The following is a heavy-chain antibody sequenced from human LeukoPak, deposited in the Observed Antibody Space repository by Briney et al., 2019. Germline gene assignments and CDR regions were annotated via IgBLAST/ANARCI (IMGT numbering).Heavy chain of an antibody. CDR1: GFTFSSYS. D-gene: IGHD5-12*01. CDR2: ISSSSYI. V-gene: IGHV3-21*01. CDR3: ARHGMSGYDSRHYYYMDV. J-gene: IGHJ6*03. Sequence: GGSLRLSCAASGFTFSSYSMNWVRQAPGKGLEWVSSISSSSYIYYADSVKGRFTISRDNSKNTLYLQMNSLRAEDTAVYYCARHGMSGYDSRHYYYMDVWGKGTTVTISS.